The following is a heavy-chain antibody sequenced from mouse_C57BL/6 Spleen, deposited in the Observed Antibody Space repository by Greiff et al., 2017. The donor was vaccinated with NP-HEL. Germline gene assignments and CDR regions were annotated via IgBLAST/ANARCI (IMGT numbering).Heavy chain of an antibody. CDR3: ASPDSSGPLFAY. D-gene: IGHD3-2*02. V-gene: IGHV1-82*01. CDR1: GYAFSSSW. CDR2: IYPGDGDT. Sequence: QVQLQQSGPELVKPGASVKISCKASGYAFSSSWMNWVKQRPGKGLEWIGRIYPGDGDTNYNGKFKGKATLTADKSSSTAYMQLSSLTSEDSAVYFCASPDSSGPLFAYWGQGTLVTVSA. J-gene: IGHJ3*01.